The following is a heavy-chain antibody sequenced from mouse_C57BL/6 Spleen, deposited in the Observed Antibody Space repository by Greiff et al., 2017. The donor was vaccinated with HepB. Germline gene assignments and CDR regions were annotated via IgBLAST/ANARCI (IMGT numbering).Heavy chain of an antibody. CDR1: GYTFTGYW. CDR3: TRSRGRWYFDV. V-gene: IGHV1-9*01. CDR2: ILPGSGGT. Sequence: VQLKESGAELMKPGASVKLSCKATGYTFTGYWIEWVKQRPGHGLEWIGEILPGSGGTNYNQKFKGKATFTADTSSNTAYMQLSSLTTEDSAIYYCTRSRGRWYFDVWGTGTTVTVSS. J-gene: IGHJ1*03.